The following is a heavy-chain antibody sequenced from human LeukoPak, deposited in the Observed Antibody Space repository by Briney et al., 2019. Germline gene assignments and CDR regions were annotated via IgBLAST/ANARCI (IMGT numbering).Heavy chain of an antibody. CDR1: GFTFSSYG. J-gene: IGHJ4*02. CDR3: AKEPWGGGYDLDY. CDR2: IWYDGSNK. D-gene: IGHD5-12*01. V-gene: IGHV3-33*06. Sequence: GGSLRLSCAASGFTFSSYGMHWVRQAPGKGLEWVAVIWYDGSNKYYADSVKGRFTISRDNSKNTLYLQMNSLRAEDTAVYYCAKEPWGGGYDLDYWGQGTLVTVSS.